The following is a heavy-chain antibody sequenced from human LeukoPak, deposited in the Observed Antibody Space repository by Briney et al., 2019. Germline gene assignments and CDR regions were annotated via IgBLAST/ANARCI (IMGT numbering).Heavy chain of an antibody. D-gene: IGHD6-6*01. CDR1: GYSISSGYY. J-gene: IGHJ4*02. V-gene: IGHV4-38-2*02. CDR2: IYHTGST. Sequence: ASETLSLTCTVSGYSISSGYYWGWIRQPPGKGLEWIVNIYHTGSTYYNPSLKSRVTISVDTSKNQFSLKLSSVTAADTAVYSCVRSSSSIFDYWGQGTLVTVSS. CDR3: VRSSSSIFDY.